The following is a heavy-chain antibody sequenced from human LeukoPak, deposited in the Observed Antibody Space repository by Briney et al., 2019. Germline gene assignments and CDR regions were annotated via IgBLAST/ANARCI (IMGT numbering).Heavy chain of an antibody. CDR3: ARHLVLAAAGTGTFDY. CDR1: GFSIISSNYY. V-gene: IGHV4-61*05. D-gene: IGHD6-13*01. J-gene: IGHJ4*02. CDR2: IYYSGST. Sequence: PSETLSLTCTVSGFSIISSNYYWGWIRKPSGRGLVSIGYIYYSGSTNDNPSLKRRVTISVDTSKNQFSLKLSSVTAADTAVYYCARHLVLAAAGTGTFDYWGQGTLVTVST.